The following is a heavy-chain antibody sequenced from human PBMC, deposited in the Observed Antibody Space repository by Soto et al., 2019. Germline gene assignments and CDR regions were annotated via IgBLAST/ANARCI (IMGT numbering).Heavy chain of an antibody. J-gene: IGHJ4*02. CDR2: VYSGGAT. V-gene: IGHV3-53*02. D-gene: IGHD3-10*01. CDR3: ARVPGRL. CDR1: GFSVSRNY. Sequence: QLVETGGGSIQPGTSLTLSCAASGFSVSRNYMTWGRQAPGKGLEWVSFVYSGGATFYADSVKGRFLLSRDDSQNTMYLQMNNLRAEDTAVYYCARVPGRLWGRGTLVTVAS.